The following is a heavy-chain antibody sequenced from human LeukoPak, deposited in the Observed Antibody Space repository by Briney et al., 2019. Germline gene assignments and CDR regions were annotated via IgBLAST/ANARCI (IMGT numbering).Heavy chain of an antibody. CDR1: GYTFTSYA. V-gene: IGHV7-4-1*02. J-gene: IGHJ6*03. CDR2: INTNTGNP. Sequence: ASVKVSCKASGYTFTSYAMNWVRQAPGQGLEWMGWINTNTGNPTYAQGFTGRFVFSLDTSVSTAYLQISSLKAEDTAVYYCARSLDPLLWFGELFLYYYYMDVWGKGTTVTVSS. D-gene: IGHD3-10*01. CDR3: ARSLDPLLWFGELFLYYYYMDV.